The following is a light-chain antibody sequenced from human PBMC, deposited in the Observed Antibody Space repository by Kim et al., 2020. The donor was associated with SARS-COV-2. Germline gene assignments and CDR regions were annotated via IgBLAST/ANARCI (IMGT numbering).Light chain of an antibody. CDR1: NSDIGGYNY. Sequence: GQCTTISCTGSNSDIGGYNYVSWYQQHPGKAPKLIIYDVTKRPSGVSDRFSGSKSGNTASLIISGLQADDEADYYCSSYTSSKTWVFGGGTQLTVL. J-gene: IGLJ3*02. V-gene: IGLV2-14*03. CDR2: DVT. CDR3: SSYTSSKTWV.